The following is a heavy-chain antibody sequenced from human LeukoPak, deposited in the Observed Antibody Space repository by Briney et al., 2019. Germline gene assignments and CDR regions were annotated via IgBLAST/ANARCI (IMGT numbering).Heavy chain of an antibody. Sequence: SGPALVKPTQTLTLTCTFSGFSLSTSGMCVSWIRQPPGKALEWLARIDWDDDKYYSTSLKTRLTISKDTSKNQVVLTMTNMDPVDTATYYCARILVDYYDSSGYYPGYWGQGTLVTVPS. CDR3: ARILVDYYDSSGYYPGY. V-gene: IGHV2-70*11. CDR1: GFSLSTSGMC. CDR2: IDWDDDK. J-gene: IGHJ4*02. D-gene: IGHD3-22*01.